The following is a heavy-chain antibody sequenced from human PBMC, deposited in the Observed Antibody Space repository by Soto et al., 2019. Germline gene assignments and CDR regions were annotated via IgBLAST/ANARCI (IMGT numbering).Heavy chain of an antibody. D-gene: IGHD2-15*01. CDR2: IIPIFGTA. Sequence: SVKVSCTASGGTFSSYAISWVRQAPGQGLEWMGGIIPIFGTANYAQKFQGRVTITADKSTSTAYMELSSLRSEDTAVYYCAREIYCSGGSFYSGGRGMDVRG. CDR1: GGTFSSYA. J-gene: IGHJ6*02. V-gene: IGHV1-69*06. CDR3: AREIYCSGGSFYSGGRGMDV.